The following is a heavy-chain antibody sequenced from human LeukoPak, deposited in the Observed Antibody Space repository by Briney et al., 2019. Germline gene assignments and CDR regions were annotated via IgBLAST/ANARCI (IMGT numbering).Heavy chain of an antibody. V-gene: IGHV4-59*01. J-gene: IGHJ4*02. CDR3: ARELVGAAFDY. CDR1: GGSISSYY. Sequence: PWETLSLTCTASGGSISSYYWSWIRQPPGKGLEWIGYIYYSGSTNYNPSLKSRVTISVDTSKNQFSLKLSSVTAADTAVYYCARELVGAAFDYWGQGTLVTVSS. D-gene: IGHD1-26*01. CDR2: IYYSGST.